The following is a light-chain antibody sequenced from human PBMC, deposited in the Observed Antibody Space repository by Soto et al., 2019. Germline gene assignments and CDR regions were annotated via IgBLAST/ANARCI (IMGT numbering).Light chain of an antibody. CDR2: DAS. J-gene: IGKJ4*01. CDR3: QQRSNWPPLT. CDR1: QSVDTK. Sequence: ETVLTQSPATLSLSPGERATLSCRATQSVDTKLVWYQRRPGQAPRLLIYDASNRATGIPARFSGSGSGTDFTLTISSLEPEDSAVYYCQQRSNWPPLTFGGGTKVEIK. V-gene: IGKV3-11*01.